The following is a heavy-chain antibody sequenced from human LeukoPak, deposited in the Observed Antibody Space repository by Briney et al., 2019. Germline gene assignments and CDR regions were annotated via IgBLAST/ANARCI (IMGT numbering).Heavy chain of an antibody. J-gene: IGHJ6*02. D-gene: IGHD3-10*01. CDR3: AKDPPYYSYGMDV. CDR2: ISGSGGST. CDR1: GFTFSSYA. V-gene: IGHV3-23*01. Sequence: GGSPRLSCAASGFTFSSYAMSWVRQAPGKGLEWVSAISGSGGSTYYADSVKGRFTISRDNSKNTLYLQMNSLKAEDTAVYYCAKDPPYYSYGMDVWGQGTTVTVSS.